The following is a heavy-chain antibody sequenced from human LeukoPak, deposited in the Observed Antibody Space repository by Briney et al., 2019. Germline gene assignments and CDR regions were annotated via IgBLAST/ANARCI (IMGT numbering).Heavy chain of an antibody. J-gene: IGHJ4*02. D-gene: IGHD2-8*01. CDR3: ARRASLAYCTNGVCPYFDY. Sequence: GESLKISCKGSGYSFTSYWIGWVRQMPGKGLEWMGIIYPSDSDTRYSPSFQGQVTISADKSISTAYLQWSSLKASDTAMYYCARRASLAYCTNGVCPYFDYWGQGTLVTVSS. V-gene: IGHV5-51*01. CDR2: IYPSDSDT. CDR1: GYSFTSYW.